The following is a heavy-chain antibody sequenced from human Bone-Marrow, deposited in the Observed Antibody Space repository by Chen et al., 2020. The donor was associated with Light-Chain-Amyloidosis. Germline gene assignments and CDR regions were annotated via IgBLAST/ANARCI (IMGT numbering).Heavy chain of an antibody. V-gene: IGHV4-61*09. Sequence: IRQPAGKGLEWIGHIYTSGSTSYNPSFRSRVTMSLDTSKNAVSMSLTSVTAADTAVYYCARYQIEGGTRFDPWGQGVLVTVSS. J-gene: IGHJ5*02. CDR2: IYTSGST. CDR3: ARYQIEGGTRFDP.